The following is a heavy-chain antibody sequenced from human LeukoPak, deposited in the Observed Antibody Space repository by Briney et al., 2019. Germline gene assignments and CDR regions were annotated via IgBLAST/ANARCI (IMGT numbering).Heavy chain of an antibody. CDR1: GGTFSSYA. CDR2: IIPILGIA. V-gene: IGHV1-69*04. CDR3: ASPSSIAARDHFDY. J-gene: IGHJ4*02. D-gene: IGHD6-6*01. Sequence: SVKVSCKASGGTFSSYAISWVRQSPGQGLEWMGRIIPILGIANYAQKFQVRVTITADKSTSTAYMELSSPRSEDTAVYYCASPSSIAARDHFDYWGQGTLVTVSS.